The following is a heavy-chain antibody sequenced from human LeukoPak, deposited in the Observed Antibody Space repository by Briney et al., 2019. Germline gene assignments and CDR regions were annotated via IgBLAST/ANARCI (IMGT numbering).Heavy chain of an antibody. Sequence: SGGSLRLSCAASRFTLSSYAMSWVREAPGKGLEWVSAISDTGNTYHADSVKGRFTISRDSSKNTLFLQMNRLRPEDAAVYYCAKAPVTTCRGAFCNPFDYWGLGTLVTVSS. D-gene: IGHD2-15*01. CDR2: ISDTGNT. J-gene: IGHJ4*02. CDR3: AKAPVTTCRGAFCNPFDY. CDR1: RFTLSSYA. V-gene: IGHV3-23*01.